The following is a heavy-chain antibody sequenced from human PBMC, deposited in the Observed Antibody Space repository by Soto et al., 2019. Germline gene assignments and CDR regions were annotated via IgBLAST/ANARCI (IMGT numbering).Heavy chain of an antibody. CDR3: ARVQWLESYFFDY. J-gene: IGHJ4*02. V-gene: IGHV4-39*01. D-gene: IGHD6-19*01. CDR1: GGSISSSTYY. CDR2: IYYTGST. Sequence: PSETLSLTCTVSGGSISSSTYYWGWIRQPPGKGLEWIGNIYYTGSTYHNPSLESRVTISVDTSKNQFSLKLSSVTAADTALYFCARVQWLESYFFDYWGQGTLVTVSS.